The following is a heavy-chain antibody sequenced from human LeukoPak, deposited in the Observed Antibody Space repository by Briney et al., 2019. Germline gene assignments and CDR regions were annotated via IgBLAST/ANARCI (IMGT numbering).Heavy chain of an antibody. CDR2: INPNSGGT. CDR3: ASSDVLMVYAAFDY. D-gene: IGHD2-8*01. Sequence: ASVKVSCKASGYTFTGYYMHWVRQAPGQGLEWMGWINPNSGGTNYAQKFQGRVTMTRDTSISTAYMELSRLRSDDTAVYYCASSDVLMVYAAFDYWGQGTLVTASS. CDR1: GYTFTGYY. J-gene: IGHJ4*02. V-gene: IGHV1-2*02.